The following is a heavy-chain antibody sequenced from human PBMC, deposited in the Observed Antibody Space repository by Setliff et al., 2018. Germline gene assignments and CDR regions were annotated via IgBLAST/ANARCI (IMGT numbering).Heavy chain of an antibody. CDR3: AREALQRAGLYFFAY. J-gene: IGHJ4*02. Sequence: SVKVSCKASGGTFNTYGLSWVRQAPGQGLEWMGGIIPIIGEPNYAQKFQGRVTITADESTSTAYMELRSLKSEDTAVYYCAREALQRAGLYFFAYWGQGTLVTVSS. CDR1: GGTFNTYG. D-gene: IGHD3-10*01. CDR2: IIPIIGEP. V-gene: IGHV1-69*13.